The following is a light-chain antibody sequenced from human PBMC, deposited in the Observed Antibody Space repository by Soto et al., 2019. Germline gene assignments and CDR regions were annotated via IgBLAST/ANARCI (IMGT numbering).Light chain of an antibody. Sequence: QSVLTQPASVSGSPGQSITISCTGTSSDVGGYNYVSWYQQHPVKAPKLMIYDVTNRPSGVSDRFSGSKSDNTASLPISGLQAEDEADYYCSSYTSSSTTYVFGTGTKVPV. J-gene: IGLJ1*01. CDR3: SSYTSSSTTYV. CDR1: SSDVGGYNY. CDR2: DVT. V-gene: IGLV2-14*01.